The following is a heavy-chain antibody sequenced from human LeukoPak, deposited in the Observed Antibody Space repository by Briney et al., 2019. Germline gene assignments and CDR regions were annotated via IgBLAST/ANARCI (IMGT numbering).Heavy chain of an antibody. V-gene: IGHV3-74*01. CDR2: INSDGSST. Sequence: PGGSLRLSCAASGFTLSNSWIHWVRQAPGKGLVCVSRINSDGSSTSYADSVKGRFTISRDNAKNTLYLQMNSLRAEDTAVYYCARGFDPWGQGTLVTVSS. CDR1: GFTLSNSW. CDR3: ARGFDP. J-gene: IGHJ5*02.